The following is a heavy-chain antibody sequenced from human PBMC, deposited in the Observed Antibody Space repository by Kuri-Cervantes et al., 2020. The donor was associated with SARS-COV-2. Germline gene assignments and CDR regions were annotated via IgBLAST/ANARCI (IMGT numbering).Heavy chain of an antibody. J-gene: IGHJ4*02. Sequence: GGSLRLSCAASGFTFSSYAMSWVRQAPGKGLEWVSCISGGGTSSDYSDSVKGRFTISRDNSKNTLYLVMNNLRGEDTAVYFCAKDRDYYSRPPTLHYWGQGAQVTVSS. D-gene: IGHD2-2*01. V-gene: IGHV3-23*01. CDR2: ISGGGTSS. CDR1: GFTFSSYA. CDR3: AKDRDYYSRPPTLHY.